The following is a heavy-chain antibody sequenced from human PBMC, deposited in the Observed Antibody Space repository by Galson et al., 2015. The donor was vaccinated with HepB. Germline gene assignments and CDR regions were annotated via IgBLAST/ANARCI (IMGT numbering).Heavy chain of an antibody. CDR3: ARGSLVATIKIYYYYYGMDV. V-gene: IGHV3-33*01. CDR1: GFTFSSYG. Sequence: SLRLSCAASGFTFSSYGMHWVRQAPGKGLEWVAVIWYDGSNKYYADSVKGRFTISRDNSKNTPYLQMNSLRAEDTAVYYCARGSLVATIKIYYYYYGMDVWGQGTTVTVSS. D-gene: IGHD5-12*01. J-gene: IGHJ6*02. CDR2: IWYDGSNK.